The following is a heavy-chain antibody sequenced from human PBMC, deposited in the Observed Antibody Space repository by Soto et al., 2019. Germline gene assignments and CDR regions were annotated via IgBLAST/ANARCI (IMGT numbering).Heavy chain of an antibody. Sequence: PSETLSLTCTVSGGSISSYYWSWIRQPPGKGLEWIGYIYYSGSTNYNPSLKSRVTISVDTSKNQFSLKLSSVTAADTAVYYCAIGGGGYDSSGYYYIDYFDYWGQGTLVTVSS. CDR2: IYYSGST. CDR3: AIGGGGYDSSGYYYIDYFDY. J-gene: IGHJ4*02. D-gene: IGHD3-22*01. V-gene: IGHV4-59*01. CDR1: GGSISSYY.